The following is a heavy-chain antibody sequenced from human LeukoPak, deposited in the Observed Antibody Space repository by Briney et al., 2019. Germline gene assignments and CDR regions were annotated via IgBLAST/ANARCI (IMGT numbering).Heavy chain of an antibody. J-gene: IGHJ4*02. CDR1: GGSISSGDYY. CDR2: IYYSGST. CDR3: ARRKYYYDSSGYYSSLDY. V-gene: IGHV4-30-4*01. Sequence: SETLSLTCTVSGGSISSGDYYWSWIRQPPGKGLEWIGYIYYSGSTYYNPSLKSRVTISVDTSKNQFSLKLSSVTAADTAVYYCARRKYYYDSSGYYSSLDYWGQGTLVTVSS. D-gene: IGHD3-22*01.